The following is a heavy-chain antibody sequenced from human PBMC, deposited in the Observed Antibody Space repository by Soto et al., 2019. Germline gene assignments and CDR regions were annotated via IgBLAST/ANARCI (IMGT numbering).Heavy chain of an antibody. CDR1: GITFSSYA. Sequence: GGSLRLSCAASGITFSSYAMRWLRQAPVKGLEWVSAISGSGGSTYYADSVKGRFTISRDNSKNTLYLQMNSLRAEDTAVYYCARRGSGSYYDYWGQGTLVTVSS. V-gene: IGHV3-23*01. CDR3: ARRGSGSYYDY. CDR2: ISGSGGST. J-gene: IGHJ4*02. D-gene: IGHD1-26*01.